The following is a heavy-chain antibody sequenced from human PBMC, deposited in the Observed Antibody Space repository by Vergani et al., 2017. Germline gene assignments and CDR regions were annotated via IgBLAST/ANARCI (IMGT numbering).Heavy chain of an antibody. CDR3: ASEIVVVPAGAFEI. V-gene: IGHV3-64*01. J-gene: IGHJ3*02. D-gene: IGHD2-2*01. Sequence: EVQLVESGGGLVQPGGSLRLSCAASGFTFSSYAMHWVRRTPGKGLEYVSAISSNGGSTYYANSGKGRFTISRDNSKNTLYLQMGSLRAEDMAVYYCASEIVVVPAGAFEIWGQGTMVTVSS. CDR2: ISSNGGST. CDR1: GFTFSSYA.